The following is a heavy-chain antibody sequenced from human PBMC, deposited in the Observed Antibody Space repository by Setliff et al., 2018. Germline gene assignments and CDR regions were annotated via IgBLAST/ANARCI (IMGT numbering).Heavy chain of an antibody. J-gene: IGHJ6*03. Sequence: SETLSLTCAVYGGSFSGYHWSWIRQPPGKGLEWIGYFYHSGSMNYNPSLKGRVTMSVDTSNNQLSLKLTSVSAADTAVYYCARAYYYGSGNSHKYYMDVWGKGTAVTVSS. D-gene: IGHD3-10*01. CDR1: GGSFSGYH. V-gene: IGHV4-4*09. CDR2: FYHSGSM. CDR3: ARAYYYGSGNSHKYYMDV.